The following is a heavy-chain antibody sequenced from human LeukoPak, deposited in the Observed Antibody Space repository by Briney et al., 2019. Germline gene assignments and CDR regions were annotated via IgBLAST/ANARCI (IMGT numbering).Heavy chain of an antibody. V-gene: IGHV3-23*01. CDR1: GFTFASYA. CDR2: ISGSGGTT. D-gene: IGHD4-17*01. CDR3: AKGRLTTVISYLFDC. J-gene: IGHJ4*02. Sequence: GGSLRLSCAASGFTFASYAMSWVRQAPGKGLEWVSSISGSGGTTYYADSVKGRFTISRDESQSTLYLQMNSLRADDTAVYYCAKGRLTTVISYLFDCWGQGTLVTVSS.